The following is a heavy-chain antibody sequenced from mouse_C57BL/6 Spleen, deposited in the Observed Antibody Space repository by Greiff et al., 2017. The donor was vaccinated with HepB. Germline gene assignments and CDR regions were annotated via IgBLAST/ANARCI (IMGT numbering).Heavy chain of an antibody. V-gene: IGHV5-17*01. CDR3: ARTNYYAMDY. Sequence: VHLVESGGGLVKPGGSLKLSCAASGFTFSDYGMHWVRQAPEKGLEWVAYISSGSSTIYYADTVKGRFTISRDNAKNTLFLQMTSLRSEDTAMYYCARTNYYAMDYWGQGTSVTVSS. J-gene: IGHJ4*01. CDR2: ISSGSSTI. CDR1: GFTFSDYG.